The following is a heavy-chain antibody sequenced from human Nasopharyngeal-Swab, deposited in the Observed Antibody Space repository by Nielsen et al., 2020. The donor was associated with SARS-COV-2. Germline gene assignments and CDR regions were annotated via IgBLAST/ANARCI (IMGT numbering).Heavy chain of an antibody. CDR3: AKDNRITMIVARNHAFDI. J-gene: IGHJ3*02. Sequence: SLKISCEASGFTFDDYAMHWVRQAPGKGLEWVSGISWNSGSIGYADSVKGRFTISRDNAKNSLYLQMNSLRTEDTALYYCAKDNRITMIVARNHAFDIWGQGTMVTVSS. D-gene: IGHD3-22*01. CDR2: ISWNSGSI. V-gene: IGHV3-9*01. CDR1: GFTFDDYA.